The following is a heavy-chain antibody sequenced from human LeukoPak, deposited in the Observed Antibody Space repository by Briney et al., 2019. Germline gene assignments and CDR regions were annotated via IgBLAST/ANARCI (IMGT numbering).Heavy chain of an antibody. CDR3: ARGGLIAARRGYYYYMDV. CDR2: INPNSGGT. J-gene: IGHJ6*03. CDR1: GYTFTGYY. D-gene: IGHD6-6*01. Sequence: APVKVSCKASGYTFTGYYMHWVRQAPGQGLEWMGWINPNSGGTNYAQKFQGRVTMTRDTSISTAYMELSRLRSDDTAVYYCARGGLIAARRGYYYYMDVWGKGTTVTVSS. V-gene: IGHV1-2*02.